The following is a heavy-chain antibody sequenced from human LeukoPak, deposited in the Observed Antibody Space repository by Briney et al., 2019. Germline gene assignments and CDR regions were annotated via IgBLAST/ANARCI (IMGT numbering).Heavy chain of an antibody. CDR1: GSIFSSAW. Sequence: GGSLRLYCAASGSIFSSAWMTWVRQAPGKGLEWVGHIKNKTNGGTTDYVAPVKGRFIISRDDSKNTLYLQMNSLRAEDTAVYYCAKDSSSSWYGYYYYGMDVWGQGTTVTVSS. D-gene: IGHD6-13*01. J-gene: IGHJ6*02. CDR2: IKNKTNGGTT. CDR3: AKDSSSSWYGYYYYGMDV. V-gene: IGHV3-15*01.